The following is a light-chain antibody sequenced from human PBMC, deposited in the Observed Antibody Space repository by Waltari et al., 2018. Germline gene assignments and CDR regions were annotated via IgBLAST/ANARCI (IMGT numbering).Light chain of an antibody. J-gene: IGLJ1*01. CDR2: EVS. CDR1: SNDVGPFDR. Sequence: QSALTQPPSVSGSPGQSVTISCTGTSNDVGPFDRVSWYQQPPGTAPKLLIFEVSNRPSGVPDRFSGSASGNTASLTISGLQAEDEADYHCCLYTTNFYVFAPATKVTVL. V-gene: IGLV2-18*01. CDR3: CLYTTNFYV.